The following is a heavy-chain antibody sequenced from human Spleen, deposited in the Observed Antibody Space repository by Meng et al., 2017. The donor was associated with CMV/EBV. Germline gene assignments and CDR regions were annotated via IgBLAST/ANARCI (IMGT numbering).Heavy chain of an antibody. Sequence: YWTWIRQPPGKRLEWIGHIFDSGSTNYNASLKSRVSISLDMSKNQFSLRLSSVTTADTAVYYCARTHRRRPPHVVVPGVRYYYGMDVWGQGTTVTVSS. J-gene: IGHJ6*02. CDR2: IFDSGST. D-gene: IGHD2-2*01. V-gene: IGHV4-59*01. CDR1: Y. CDR3: ARTHRRRPPHVVVPGVRYYYGMDV.